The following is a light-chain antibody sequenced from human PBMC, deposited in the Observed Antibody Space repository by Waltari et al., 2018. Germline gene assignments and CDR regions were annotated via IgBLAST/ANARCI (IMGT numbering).Light chain of an antibody. Sequence: SALTQPASVSGSPGQSITISCTGTTSDVGGSNYVSRYQQHPGKAPKLVIYDVNNRPSGVSNRCSGSKSGNTASLTISGLQTEDEADYHCSSYTGGTTLVVFGGGTKLTVL. CDR2: DVN. CDR1: TSDVGGSNY. CDR3: SSYTGGTTLVV. J-gene: IGLJ2*01. V-gene: IGLV2-14*03.